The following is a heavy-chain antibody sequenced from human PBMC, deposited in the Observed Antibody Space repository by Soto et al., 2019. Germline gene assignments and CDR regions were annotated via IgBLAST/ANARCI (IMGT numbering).Heavy chain of an antibody. CDR3: AKGYCSGGSCYFAFDI. J-gene: IGHJ3*02. CDR2: ISGSGGST. Sequence: EVLLLESGGGLVQPGGSLRLSCAASGFTFSSYAMSWVRQAPGKGLEWVSAISGSGGSTYYADSVKGRFTISRDNSKNTLYLQMNSLRAEDTAVYYCAKGYCSGGSCYFAFDIWGQGTMVTVSS. V-gene: IGHV3-23*01. D-gene: IGHD2-15*01. CDR1: GFTFSSYA.